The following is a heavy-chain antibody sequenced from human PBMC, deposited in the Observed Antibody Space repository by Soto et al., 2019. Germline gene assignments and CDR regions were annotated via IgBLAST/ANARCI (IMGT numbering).Heavy chain of an antibody. V-gene: IGHV4-59*07. CDR1: GGSIDDYY. Sequence: QVQLQESGPGLVAPSDTLSLTCSVSGGSIDDYYWSWIRQPPGKGLEWVAFIYHSGGTDYSPSLQSRVSLSVDTSKNQFSLKLTSVTAADTAVYYCVSSLNYDFWRDGGRHFYFDYWGRGILATVSS. CDR3: VSSLNYDFWRDGGRHFYFDY. CDR2: IYHSGGT. D-gene: IGHD3-3*01. J-gene: IGHJ4*02.